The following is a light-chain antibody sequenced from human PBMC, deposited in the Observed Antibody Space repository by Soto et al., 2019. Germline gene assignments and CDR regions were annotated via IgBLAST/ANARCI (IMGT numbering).Light chain of an antibody. CDR3: QTWDTGIGV. J-gene: IGLJ2*01. CDR2: LNSDGSH. Sequence: QPVLTQSPSASASLGASVNLTCTLSSGHTNYAIAWHQQHPEKGPRYLMKLNSDGSHRKGDGIPDRFSGSSSGSERYLTISSLQSEDEADYYCQTWDTGIGVFGGGTKVTVL. CDR1: SGHTNYA. V-gene: IGLV4-69*01.